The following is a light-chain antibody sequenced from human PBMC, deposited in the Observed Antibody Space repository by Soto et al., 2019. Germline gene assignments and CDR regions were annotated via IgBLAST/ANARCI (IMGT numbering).Light chain of an antibody. CDR3: SSYGGSNIVV. Sequence: QSALTQPPSASGSPGQSVTISCTGTSSDVGGYNYVSWYQQHPGKAPKLMIYEGSKRPSGVPDRSSGSKSGNTASLTVSGLQAEEEADYYCSSYGGSNIVVFGGGTKLTVL. V-gene: IGLV2-8*01. CDR2: EGS. CDR1: SSDVGGYNY. J-gene: IGLJ2*01.